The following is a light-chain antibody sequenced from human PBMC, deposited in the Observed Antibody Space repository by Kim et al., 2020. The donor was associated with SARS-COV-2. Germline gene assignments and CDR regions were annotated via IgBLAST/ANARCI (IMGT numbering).Light chain of an antibody. CDR1: SSDVGGYNY. CDR2: EVS. CDR3: SSYTSSSTLV. V-gene: IGLV2-14*01. J-gene: IGLJ2*01. Sequence: GQSITISCTGTSSDVGGYNYVSWYQQHPGKAPKLMIYEVSNRPSGVSNRFSGSKSGNTASLTISGLQAEDEADYYCSSYTSSSTLVFGGGTKLTVL.